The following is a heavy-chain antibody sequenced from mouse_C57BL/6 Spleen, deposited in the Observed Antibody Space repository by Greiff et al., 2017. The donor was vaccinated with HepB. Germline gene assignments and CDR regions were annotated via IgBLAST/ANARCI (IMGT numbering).Heavy chain of an antibody. V-gene: IGHV5-6*01. CDR2: ISSGGSYT. Sequence: EVMLVESGGDLVKPGGSLKLSCAASGFTFSSYGMSWVRQTPDKRLEWVATISSGGSYTYYPDSVKGRFTISRDNAKNTLYLQMSSLKSEDTAMYYWARQPRLGNAMDYWGQGTSVTVSA. D-gene: IGHD3-3*01. CDR1: GFTFSSYG. CDR3: ARQPRLGNAMDY. J-gene: IGHJ4*01.